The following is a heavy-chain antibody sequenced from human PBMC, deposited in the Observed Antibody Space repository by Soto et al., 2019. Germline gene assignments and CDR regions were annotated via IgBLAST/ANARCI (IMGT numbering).Heavy chain of an antibody. D-gene: IGHD2-15*01. J-gene: IGHJ4*02. Sequence: QVQLVQSGAEVKKPGASVVISCKASGYTFTDYFMQWVRQAPGQGLEWMGIINPSGGSTSYALKFPGRVPMTRDTSRSAVYMELASLRSEDTAVYYCARSYCSGGSCPDYWGQRTLVTVSS. CDR2: INPSGGST. V-gene: IGHV1-46*01. CDR3: ARSYCSGGSCPDY. CDR1: GYTFTDYF.